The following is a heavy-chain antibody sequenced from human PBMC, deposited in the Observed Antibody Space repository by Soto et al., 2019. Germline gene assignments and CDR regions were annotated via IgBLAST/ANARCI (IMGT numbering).Heavy chain of an antibody. CDR2: IKSKTSGETT. V-gene: IGHV3-15*01. Sequence: PGGSLRLSCAASGFTFNPAWSTWVRQAPGRGLEWVARIKSKTSGETTDYAAPVKGRFTISRDDSQATVYLQMNSLNTEDTAIYYCVVDVPSSGVGELDYWGQGTLVTVSS. CDR1: GFTFNPAW. D-gene: IGHD2-2*01. J-gene: IGHJ4*02. CDR3: VVDVPSSGVGELDY.